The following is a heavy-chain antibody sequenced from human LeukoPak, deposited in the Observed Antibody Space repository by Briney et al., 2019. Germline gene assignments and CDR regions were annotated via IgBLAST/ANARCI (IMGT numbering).Heavy chain of an antibody. CDR1: GFIFSNYA. CDR2: IRSGGGDT. D-gene: IGHD1-14*01. CDR3: AKGNQRAYHAFDI. V-gene: IGHV3-23*01. Sequence: GGSLTLSCAASGFIFSNYAMSWVRQAPGKWLEWVATIRSGGGDTYYADSVKGRFTISRDNTQNTLYLQMNSLRAEDTAVYYCAKGNQRAYHAFDIWGQGTMVTVSS. J-gene: IGHJ3*02.